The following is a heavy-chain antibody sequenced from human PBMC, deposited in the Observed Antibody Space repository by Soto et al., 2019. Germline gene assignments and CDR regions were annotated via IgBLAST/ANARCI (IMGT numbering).Heavy chain of an antibody. V-gene: IGHV1-69*13. CDR2: IMPLFGKP. J-gene: IGHJ4*02. CDR1: GVSFSGYA. Sequence: GASVKVSCKASGVSFSGYAFSWVRQAPGQGLEWMGGIMPLFGKPDYAQKFQGRVTITADESTSTTYMELSSLRSEDTALYFCASASSTRWLYYFDYWGQGTRVTVSS. CDR3: ASASSTRWLYYFDY. D-gene: IGHD2-2*01.